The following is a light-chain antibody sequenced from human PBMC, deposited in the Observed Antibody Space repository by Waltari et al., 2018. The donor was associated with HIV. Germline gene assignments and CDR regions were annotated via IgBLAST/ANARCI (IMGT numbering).Light chain of an antibody. Sequence: QSALTQPASVSGSPGQSITISCTGISSDVGGYNSVSWYQHHPGKAPKLLFSEVINRPPGVSNRSSASKAGNTASLTISGLQPEDEADYYCTSYTSGSTLVMFGGGTKLTVL. CDR1: SSDVGGYNS. CDR2: EVI. CDR3: TSYTSGSTLVM. V-gene: IGLV2-14*01. J-gene: IGLJ3*02.